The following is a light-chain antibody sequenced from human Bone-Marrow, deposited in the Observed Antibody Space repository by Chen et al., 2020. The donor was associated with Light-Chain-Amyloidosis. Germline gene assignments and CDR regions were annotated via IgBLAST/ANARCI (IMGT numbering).Light chain of an antibody. CDR1: NIGSTS. V-gene: IGLV3-21*02. CDR2: DDS. CDR3: QVWDRSSDRPM. J-gene: IGLJ3*02. Sequence: SYVLTQPSSVSVAPGQTATIACGGNNIGSTSVYWYQQTPGQAPLLVVYDDSDRPSGIPGRLAGSNSGNTATLTISRDEAGDEADHYCQVWDRSSDRPMFGGGTKLTV.